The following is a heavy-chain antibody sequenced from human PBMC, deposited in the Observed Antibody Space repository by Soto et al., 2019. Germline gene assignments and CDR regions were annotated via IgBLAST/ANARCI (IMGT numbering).Heavy chain of an antibody. CDR1: GFTISSYA. CDR2: ISSDGRTT. V-gene: IGHV3-64D*06. Sequence: GGSLRLSCSVSGFTISSYAMHWVRQAPGKGLEYVSSISSDGRTTYYPDSVKGRFTISRDNSKNTLYLQMGSLRPEDTAVYYCVKDRYIDHWGQGTLVTVSS. J-gene: IGHJ4*02. CDR3: VKDRYIDH.